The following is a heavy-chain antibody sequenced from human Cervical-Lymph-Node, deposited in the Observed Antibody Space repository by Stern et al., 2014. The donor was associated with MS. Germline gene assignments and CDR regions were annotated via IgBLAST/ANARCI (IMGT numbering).Heavy chain of an antibody. V-gene: IGHV1-2*02. CDR2: INPNKGDT. J-gene: IGHJ4*02. Sequence: VQLVESGAEVKKPGASVKVSCKAAGYTFTGYHVHWVRQAPGQGLEWMGWINPNKGDTNYAQKFEGRVTMTRDTSMTTAYMEVNRLTYDDTAVYYCARNGIAYYYASGAFQFWGQGTLVTVSS. D-gene: IGHD3-16*01. CDR1: GYTFTGYH. CDR3: ARNGIAYYYASGAFQF.